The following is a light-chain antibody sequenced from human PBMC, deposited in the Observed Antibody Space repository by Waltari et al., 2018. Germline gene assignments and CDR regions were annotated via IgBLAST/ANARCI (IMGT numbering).Light chain of an antibody. V-gene: IGKV3-11*01. CDR3: QQRQNWPPLT. Sequence: EVVLTQSPATLSLSPGERATLSCRASQSVSRYLAWYQQKPGQAPRLLIYDASSRATGIPARVSGSGAGTDFTLTISSLEPEDFAVYYCQQRQNWPPLTFGGGTKVEIK. CDR2: DAS. J-gene: IGKJ4*01. CDR1: QSVSRY.